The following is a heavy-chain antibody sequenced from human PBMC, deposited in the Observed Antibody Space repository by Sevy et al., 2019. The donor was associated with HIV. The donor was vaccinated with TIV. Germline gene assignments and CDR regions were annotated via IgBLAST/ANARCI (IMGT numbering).Heavy chain of an antibody. Sequence: GGSLRLSCAASGFTFDDYPMHWVRQVPGKGLEWVSGINWNGGGIAYADSVKGRFTISRDNAKNSLYLQMNSLRTEDSAVYYCTRAPLGSCSGTNCYEFDSWGQGTLVTVSS. V-gene: IGHV3-9*01. CDR1: GFTFDDYP. CDR3: TRAPLGSCSGTNCYEFDS. D-gene: IGHD2-2*01. CDR2: INWNGGGI. J-gene: IGHJ4*02.